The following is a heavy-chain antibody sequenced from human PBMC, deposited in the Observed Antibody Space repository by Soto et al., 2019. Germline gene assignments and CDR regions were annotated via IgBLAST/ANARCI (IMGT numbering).Heavy chain of an antibody. V-gene: IGHV3-23*01. CDR2: ISRSGGGT. CDR3: ARESDH. J-gene: IGHJ4*02. CDR1: GCTFSSYA. Sequence: GSLRRSGTASGCTFSSYAMSWVRQAPGKGLEWVSTISRSGGGTYYADSMKGRFTISRDNSKNTLYLQMYSLRVEDTAVYYCARESDHWGQGTLVTVYS.